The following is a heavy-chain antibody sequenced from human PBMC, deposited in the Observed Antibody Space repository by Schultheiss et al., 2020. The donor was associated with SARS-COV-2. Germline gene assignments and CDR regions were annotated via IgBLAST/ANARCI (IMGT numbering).Heavy chain of an antibody. J-gene: IGHJ6*02. CDR1: GFTFSSYA. CDR3: ARLGYDFWSGYYGMDV. D-gene: IGHD3-3*01. CDR2: INSDGSST. Sequence: GGSLRLSCAASGFTFSSYAMSWVRQAPGKGLVWVSRINSDGSSTSYADSVKGRFTISRDNAKNTLYLQMNSLRAEDTAVYYCARLGYDFWSGYYGMDVWGQGTTVTVSS. V-gene: IGHV3-74*01.